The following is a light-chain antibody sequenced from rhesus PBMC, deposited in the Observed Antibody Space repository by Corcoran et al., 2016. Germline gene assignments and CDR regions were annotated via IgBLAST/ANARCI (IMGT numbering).Light chain of an antibody. J-gene: IGLJ1*01. CDR1: SSDVGTYDY. CDR3: CSFTTLTAYI. Sequence: QAAPTQPPSLSGSPGQSVTISCTGTSSDVGTYDYVSWYQQHPGKAPQLIIYAVNKRPYGVSDRFSGSKSGNTASLTISGLQPEDEADYYCCSFTTLTAYIFGGGTRLTVL. V-gene: IGLV2S7*01. CDR2: AVN.